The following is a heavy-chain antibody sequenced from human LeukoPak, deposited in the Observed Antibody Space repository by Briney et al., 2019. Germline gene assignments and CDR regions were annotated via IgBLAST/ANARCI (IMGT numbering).Heavy chain of an antibody. CDR2: INPNSGGT. V-gene: IGHV1-2*06. Sequence: ASVKVSCKASGYTFTGYYMHWVRQAPGQGLEWMGRINPNSGGTNYAQKFQGRVTMTRDSSISTAYMELGRLRSDDTAVYYCASTFRTRGYYMDVWGKGTTVTVSS. D-gene: IGHD3-10*01. CDR1: GYTFTGYY. J-gene: IGHJ6*03. CDR3: ASTFRTRGYYMDV.